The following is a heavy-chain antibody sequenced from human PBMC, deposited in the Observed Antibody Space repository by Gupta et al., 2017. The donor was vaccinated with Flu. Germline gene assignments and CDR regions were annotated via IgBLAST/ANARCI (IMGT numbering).Heavy chain of an antibody. D-gene: IGHD6-19*01. V-gene: IGHV3-30*03. Sequence: APGKGLVWVALISYDGRYEYYADSVKGRFTISRDNSKNTLYLQMNSLRPEDTAVYYCARDSSAVARYWGGVDYWGQGTLVTVSS. CDR3: ARDSSAVARYWGGVDY. J-gene: IGHJ4*02. CDR2: ISYDGRYE.